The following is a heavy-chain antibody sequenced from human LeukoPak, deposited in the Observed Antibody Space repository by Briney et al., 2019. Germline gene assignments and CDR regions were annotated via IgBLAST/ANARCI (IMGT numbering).Heavy chain of an antibody. CDR3: ARADSYGSILDY. D-gene: IGHD5-18*01. V-gene: IGHV3-7*04. Sequence: GGSLRLFCSASGFTFSNYWMSWVRQSPGRGLEWVANIDQDGSAEYYVDSVGGRFTVSRDNAKNSLYLQIDSLRAEDTAVYYCARADSYGSILDYWGRGTLVTVSS. CDR1: GFTFSNYW. J-gene: IGHJ4*02. CDR2: IDQDGSAE.